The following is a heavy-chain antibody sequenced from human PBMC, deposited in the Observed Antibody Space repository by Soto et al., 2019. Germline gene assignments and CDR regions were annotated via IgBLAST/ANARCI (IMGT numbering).Heavy chain of an antibody. Sequence: EVQLLESGGGLVQPGGSLRLSCAASGFTFSSYAMSWVRQAPGKGLEWVLAISGSGGSTYYADSVKGRFTISRDNSKNTLYLQMNSLRAEDTAVYYCAKDRVLEATIDYYYGMDVWGQGTTVTVSS. J-gene: IGHJ6*02. CDR3: AKDRVLEATIDYYYGMDV. CDR2: ISGSGGST. CDR1: GFTFSSYA. V-gene: IGHV3-23*01. D-gene: IGHD5-12*01.